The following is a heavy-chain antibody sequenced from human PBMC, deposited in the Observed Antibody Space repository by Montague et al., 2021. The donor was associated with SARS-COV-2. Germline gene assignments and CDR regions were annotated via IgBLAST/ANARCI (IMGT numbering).Heavy chain of an antibody. CDR1: GGSISSYY. CDR3: SRDSDYYDSSAGYYYGMDV. Sequence: SETLSLTCTVSGGSISSYYWSWIRQPPGKGLEWIGYIYYSGSTNYNPSLKSRVTISVDTSKNQFSLKLSSVTAADTAVYYWSRDSDYYDSSAGYYYGMDVWGQGTTVTVSS. V-gene: IGHV4-59*01. J-gene: IGHJ6*02. D-gene: IGHD3-22*01. CDR2: IYYSGST.